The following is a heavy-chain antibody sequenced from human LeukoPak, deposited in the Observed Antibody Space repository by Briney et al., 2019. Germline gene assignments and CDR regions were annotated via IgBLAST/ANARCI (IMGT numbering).Heavy chain of an antibody. Sequence: GGSLRLSCAASGFTFSSYGMHWVRQAPGKGLEWVAVIWYDGSNKYYADSVKGRFTISRDNSKNTLYLQMNSLRAEDTAVYYCARDRGIAAAVLNWFDPWGQGTLVTVSS. J-gene: IGHJ5*02. CDR3: ARDRGIAAAVLNWFDP. CDR1: GFTFSSYG. D-gene: IGHD6-13*01. V-gene: IGHV3-33*01. CDR2: IWYDGSNK.